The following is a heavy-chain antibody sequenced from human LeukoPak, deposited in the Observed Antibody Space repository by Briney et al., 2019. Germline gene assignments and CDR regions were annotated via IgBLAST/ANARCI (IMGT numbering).Heavy chain of an antibody. J-gene: IGHJ6*02. CDR1: GFTFSSYG. CDR2: ISYDGSNK. V-gene: IGHV3-30*18. Sequence: GGSLRLPCAASGFTFSSYGMHWVRQAPGKGLEWVAVISYDGSNKYYADSVKGRFTISRDNSKNTLYLQMNSLRAEDTAVYYCAKGGVKDLYGSGSYAGYYYYYYGMDVWGQGTTVTVSS. CDR3: AKGGVKDLYGSGSYAGYYYYYYGMDV. D-gene: IGHD3-10*01.